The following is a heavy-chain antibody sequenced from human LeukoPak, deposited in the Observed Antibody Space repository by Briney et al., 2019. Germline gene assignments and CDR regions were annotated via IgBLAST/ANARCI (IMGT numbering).Heavy chain of an antibody. Sequence: SETLSLTCAVYGGSFRGYYWSCIRQPPGKGLEWIGEINHSGSTNYNPSLKSRVTISVDTSKNQFSLKLSSVTAADTAVYYCARWGWLQSVFDYWGPGTLVTVSS. J-gene: IGHJ4*02. CDR1: GGSFRGYY. CDR2: INHSGST. CDR3: ARWGWLQSVFDY. V-gene: IGHV4-34*01. D-gene: IGHD5-24*01.